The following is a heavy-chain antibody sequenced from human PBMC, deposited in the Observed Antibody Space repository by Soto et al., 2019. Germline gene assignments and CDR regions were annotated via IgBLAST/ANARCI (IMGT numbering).Heavy chain of an antibody. CDR3: ARSKAGPVDTAMVLDY. V-gene: IGHV4-31*03. CDR2: IYYSGST. CDR1: GGSISSGGYY. D-gene: IGHD5-18*01. Sequence: QVQLQESGPGLVKPSQTLSLTCTVSGGSISSGGYYWSWIRQHPGKGLEWIGYIYYSGSTYYNPSLKSRVTISVDTSKNQFSLKLSSVTAADTAVYYCARSKAGPVDTAMVLDYWGQGTLVTVSS. J-gene: IGHJ4*02.